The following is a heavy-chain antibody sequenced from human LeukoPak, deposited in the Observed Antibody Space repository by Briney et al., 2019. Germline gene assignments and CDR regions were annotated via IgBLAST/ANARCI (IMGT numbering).Heavy chain of an antibody. J-gene: IGHJ3*02. CDR1: GFTFSSYW. CDR2: INSDGSST. V-gene: IGHV3-74*01. Sequence: EPGGSLRLSCAASGFTFSSYWMHWVRQAPGKGLVWVSRINSDGSSTSYADSVKGRFTISRDNAKNTLYLQMNSLRAEDTAVYYCARDLGIAAAGLKDAFDIWGQGTMVTVSS. CDR3: ARDLGIAAAGLKDAFDI. D-gene: IGHD6-13*01.